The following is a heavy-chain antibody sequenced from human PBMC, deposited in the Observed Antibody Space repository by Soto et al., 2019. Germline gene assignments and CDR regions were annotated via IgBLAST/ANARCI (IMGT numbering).Heavy chain of an antibody. D-gene: IGHD2-2*01. CDR1: GFTFSSYW. V-gene: IGHV3-7*01. CDR3: ARVPLVTSRYYFDF. J-gene: IGHJ4*02. CDR2: INQDGSGK. Sequence: EVQLVESGGGLVQPGGSLRLSCVASGFTFSSYWMSWVRQSPEKGLEWVANINQDGSGKYYVGSVKGRFTISRDNAKNSLYLQMDSLRDEDTAVYYCARVPLVTSRYYFDFWGQGSLVTVSS.